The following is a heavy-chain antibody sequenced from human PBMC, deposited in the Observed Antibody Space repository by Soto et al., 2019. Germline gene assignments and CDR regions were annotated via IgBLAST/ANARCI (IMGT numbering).Heavy chain of an antibody. V-gene: IGHV3-53*01. D-gene: IGHD3-10*01. CDR1: GFTVSSNY. CDR2: IYSGGST. CDR3: AKYPGLLWFGERFDP. Sequence: GSLRLSCAASGFTVSSNYMSWVRQAPGKGLEWVSVIYSGGSTYYADSVKGRFTISRDNSKNTLYLQMNSLRAEDTAVYYCAKYPGLLWFGERFDPWGQGTLVTVSS. J-gene: IGHJ5*02.